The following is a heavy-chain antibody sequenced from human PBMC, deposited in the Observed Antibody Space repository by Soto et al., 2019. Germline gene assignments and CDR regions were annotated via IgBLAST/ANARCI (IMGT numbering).Heavy chain of an antibody. Sequence: TSETLSLTCTVSGGSIISGYWSWIRQPPGKGLEWIGYISYSVNTNYNPSLKSRVTMSVDTPKNQFSLRLSSVTTADTAVYYCAGLRGYAGSPIDYWGQGTLVTVSS. D-gene: IGHD2-15*01. CDR3: AGLRGYAGSPIDY. CDR2: ISYSVNT. V-gene: IGHV4-59*01. J-gene: IGHJ4*02. CDR1: GGSIISGY.